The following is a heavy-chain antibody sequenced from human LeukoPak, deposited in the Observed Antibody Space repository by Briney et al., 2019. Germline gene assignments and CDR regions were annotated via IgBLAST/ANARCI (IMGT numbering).Heavy chain of an antibody. Sequence: SETLSLTCTVSGVFISDYYWSWIRQSPEKGLEWIGYLTPSGSTTYKPSLKSRVTISVDTSRNQFSLELSSVTTADTALYYCVKIKPGGASFDYWGQGTLVTVSS. D-gene: IGHD1-26*01. CDR2: LTPSGST. J-gene: IGHJ4*02. CDR3: VKIKPGGASFDY. V-gene: IGHV4-59*01. CDR1: GVFISDYY.